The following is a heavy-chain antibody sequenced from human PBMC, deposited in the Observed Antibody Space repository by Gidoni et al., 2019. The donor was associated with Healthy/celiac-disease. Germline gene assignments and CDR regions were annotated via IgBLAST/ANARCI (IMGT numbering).Heavy chain of an antibody. V-gene: IGHV3-9*01. CDR1: GFTFDDYA. D-gene: IGHD3-22*01. Sequence: EVQLVESGGGLVQPGRSLRLSCAASGFTFDDYAMHWVRQAPGKGLEWVSGISWNSGSIGYADSVKGRFTISRDNAKNSLYLQMNSLRAEDTALYYCAKGGYITMIVVAPDYWGQGTLVTVSS. J-gene: IGHJ4*02. CDR3: AKGGYITMIVVAPDY. CDR2: ISWNSGSI.